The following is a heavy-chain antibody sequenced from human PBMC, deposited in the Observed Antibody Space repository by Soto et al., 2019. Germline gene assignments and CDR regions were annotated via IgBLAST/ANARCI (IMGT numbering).Heavy chain of an antibody. J-gene: IGHJ6*02. CDR3: AKDRRMTAVTSTDFSYGMDV. V-gene: IGHV1-18*04. Sequence: QVQLVQSGAEVKKPGASVKVSCKASGYTFSSYGISWVRQAPGQGLEWMGWISAYNGNTNYAQKVQGRVTMTTDTSTSTAYMELRSLRSDDTAVYYCAKDRRMTAVTSTDFSYGMDVWGQGTTVTVSS. D-gene: IGHD4-17*01. CDR1: GYTFSSYG. CDR2: ISAYNGNT.